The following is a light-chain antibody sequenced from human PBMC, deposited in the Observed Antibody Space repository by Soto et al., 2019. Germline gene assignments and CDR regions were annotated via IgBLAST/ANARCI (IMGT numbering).Light chain of an antibody. J-gene: IGLJ3*02. CDR3: SSYTTRNTWV. Sequence: QSVLTQPASVSGSPRQSITISCAGSSSDVGAYNFVSWYQQHPGKVPKLIIYEVTKRPSGISTRFSGSKSGSAASLTISGLQSEDEADYYCSSYTTRNTWVFGGGTKVTVL. CDR1: SSDVGAYNF. V-gene: IGLV2-14*01. CDR2: EVT.